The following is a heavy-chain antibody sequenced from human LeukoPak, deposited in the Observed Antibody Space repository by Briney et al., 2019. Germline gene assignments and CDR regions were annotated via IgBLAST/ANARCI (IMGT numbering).Heavy chain of an antibody. CDR1: GGSISSGGYY. CDR2: IYHSGST. Sequence: SETLSLTCTVSGGSISSGGYYWSWIRQPPGKGLEWIGYIYHSGSTYYNPSLKSRVTISVDTSKNQFSLRLNSMTAADTSVYYCARQAYCSSTSCYKLDRWGQGTLVTVSS. CDR3: ARQAYCSSTSCYKLDR. J-gene: IGHJ4*02. V-gene: IGHV4-30-2*03. D-gene: IGHD2-2*02.